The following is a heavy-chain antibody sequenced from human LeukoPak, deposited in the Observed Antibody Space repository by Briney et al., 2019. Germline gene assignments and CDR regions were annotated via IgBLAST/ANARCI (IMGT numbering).Heavy chain of an antibody. Sequence: GGSLRLSCAASGFTFSSYAMSWVRQAPGKGLEWVSAISGSGGSIYYADSVKGRFTISRDNAKNSLFLQMNSLRVEDTAVYYCARLPAYCSSTNCYYDYWGQGTLVTVSS. CDR2: ISGSGGSI. V-gene: IGHV3-23*01. J-gene: IGHJ4*02. CDR1: GFTFSSYA. D-gene: IGHD2-2*01. CDR3: ARLPAYCSSTNCYYDY.